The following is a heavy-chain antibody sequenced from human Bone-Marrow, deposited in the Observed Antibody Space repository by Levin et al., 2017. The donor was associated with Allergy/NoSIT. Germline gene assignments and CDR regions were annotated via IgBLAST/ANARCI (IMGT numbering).Heavy chain of an antibody. CDR3: ATTRDSYQYFQH. Sequence: PGGSLRLSCLASGLTVSSTYMTWVRQAPGKGLQWVSILYGGGLTYNADSVKGRFTISRDNSKNTLFLQMNSLTLEDTAIYYCATTRDSYQYFQHWGQGTLVTVS. CDR1: GLTVSSTY. D-gene: IGHD1-1*01. CDR2: LYGGGLT. V-gene: IGHV3-53*01. J-gene: IGHJ1*01.